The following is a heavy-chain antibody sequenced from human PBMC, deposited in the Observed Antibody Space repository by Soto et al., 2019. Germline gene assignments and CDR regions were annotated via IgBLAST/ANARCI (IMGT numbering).Heavy chain of an antibody. CDR3: ARHTPAISISDH. CDR2: IYHSGST. J-gene: IGHJ4*02. CDR1: GDSISRSYW. D-gene: IGHD2-15*01. V-gene: IGHV4-4*02. Sequence: PSETLSLTCAVSGDSISRSYWWSWVRQFPGKGLEWIGYIYHSGSTNYNPSLQSRVTISVDKSKNQFSLKLSSVTAADTAVYYCARHTPAISISDHWGQGTLVTVSS.